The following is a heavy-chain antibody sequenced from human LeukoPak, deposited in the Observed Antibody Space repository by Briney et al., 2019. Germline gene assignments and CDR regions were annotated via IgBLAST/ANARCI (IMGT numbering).Heavy chain of an antibody. CDR2: INPTSRDT. J-gene: IGHJ4*02. CDR3: ARVIPHYYDSSLPDY. D-gene: IGHD3-22*01. CDR1: GYTFSGYY. Sequence: GASVKVSCKASGYTFSGYYLQWVRQAPGQGLEWMGWINPTSRDTKYAQKFQGRVTMTRDTTTSTATLELRRLRSDDTAVYYCARVIPHYYDSSLPDYWGQGTLVTISS. V-gene: IGHV1-2*02.